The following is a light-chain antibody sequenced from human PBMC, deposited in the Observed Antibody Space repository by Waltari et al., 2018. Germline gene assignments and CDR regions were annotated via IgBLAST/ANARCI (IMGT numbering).Light chain of an antibody. CDR3: QSYDSTNGVV. Sequence: NFMLTQPHSVSESPGKTVTISCTRSSGSIASNYVQWYQQRPGSVPTAVMYEDNQRPSGVPDRFPGSIDRSSNSASLTISGLKTEDEADYYCQSYDSTNGVVFGGGTKLTVL. J-gene: IGLJ2*01. CDR2: EDN. CDR1: SGSIASNY. V-gene: IGLV6-57*04.